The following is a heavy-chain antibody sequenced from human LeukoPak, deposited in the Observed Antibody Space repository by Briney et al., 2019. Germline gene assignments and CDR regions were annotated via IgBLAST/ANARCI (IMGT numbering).Heavy chain of an antibody. Sequence: PSETLSLTCAVYGGSFSGYYWSWIRQPPGKGLEWIGEINHSGSTNYNPSLKSRVTISVDTSKNQFSLKLSSVTAADTAVYYCARIVAAAGTRGFRHFRYFDYWGLGTLVTVSS. V-gene: IGHV4-34*01. CDR2: INHSGST. J-gene: IGHJ4*02. D-gene: IGHD6-13*01. CDR1: GGSFSGYY. CDR3: ARIVAAAGTRGFRHFRYFDY.